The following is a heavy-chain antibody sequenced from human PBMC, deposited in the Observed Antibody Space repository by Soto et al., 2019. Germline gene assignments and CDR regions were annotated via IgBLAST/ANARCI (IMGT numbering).Heavy chain of an antibody. CDR2: ISYDGSNK. D-gene: IGHD6-13*01. V-gene: IGHV3-30-3*01. Sequence: GGSLRLSCAAPGFTFSSYAMHWVRQAPGKGLEWVAVISYDGSNKYYADSVKGRFTISRDNSKNTLYLQMNSLRAEDTAVYYCAKDRDIAAAGYNFDYWGQGTMVTVYS. CDR1: GFTFSSYA. J-gene: IGHJ4*02. CDR3: AKDRDIAAAGYNFDY.